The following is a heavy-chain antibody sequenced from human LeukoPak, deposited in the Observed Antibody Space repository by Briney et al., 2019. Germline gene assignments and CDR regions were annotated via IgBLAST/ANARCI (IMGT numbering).Heavy chain of an antibody. CDR3: ASGLYYDAGPIYYN. J-gene: IGHJ4*02. V-gene: IGHV4-30-2*01. CDR2: IYHSGST. D-gene: IGHD3-22*01. CDR1: GGSISSGGYS. Sequence: SSETLSLTCAVSGGSISSGGYSWSWIRQPPGKGLEWIGYIYHSGSTYYNPSLKSRVTISVDRSKNQFSLKLSSVTAADTAVYYCASGLYYDAGPIYYNWGQGTLVTVSS.